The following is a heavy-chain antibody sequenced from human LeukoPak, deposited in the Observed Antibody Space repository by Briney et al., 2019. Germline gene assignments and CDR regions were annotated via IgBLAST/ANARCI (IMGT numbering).Heavy chain of an antibody. J-gene: IGHJ6*02. CDR1: GGTFSSSA. CDR3: ARDGLRRGYYYYYGMDV. CDR2: IIPILGIA. V-gene: IGHV1-69*04. D-gene: IGHD5-12*01. Sequence: SVKVSCKASGGTFSSSAISWVRQAPGQGLEWMGRIIPILGIAKYAQKFQGRVTITADGSTSTAYMELSSLRSEDTAVYYCARDGLRRGYYYYYGMDVWGQGTTVTVSS.